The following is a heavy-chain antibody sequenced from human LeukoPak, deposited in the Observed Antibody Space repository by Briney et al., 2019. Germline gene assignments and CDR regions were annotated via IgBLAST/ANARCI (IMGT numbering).Heavy chain of an antibody. Sequence: PGGSLRLSCAASGFTFSSYAMHWVRQAPGKGLEWVAVISYDESNKYYADSVKGRFTISRDNSKNTLYLQMNSLRAEDTAVYYCARGEYQLPQGNWGQGTLVTVSS. J-gene: IGHJ4*02. V-gene: IGHV3-30-3*01. CDR1: GFTFSSYA. CDR2: ISYDESNK. CDR3: ARGEYQLPQGN. D-gene: IGHD2-2*01.